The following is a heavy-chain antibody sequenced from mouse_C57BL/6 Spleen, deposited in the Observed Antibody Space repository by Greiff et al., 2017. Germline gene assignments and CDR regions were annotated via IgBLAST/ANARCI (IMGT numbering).Heavy chain of an antibody. J-gene: IGHJ1*03. Sequence: DVKLVESGGGLVKPGGSLKLSCAASGFTFSSYAMSWVRQTPEKRLEWVATISDGGSYTYYPDNVKGRFTISRDNAKNNLYLQMSHLKSEDTAMYYCARDGLNYYGSSYWYFDVWGTGTTVTVSS. V-gene: IGHV5-4*01. CDR3: ARDGLNYYGSSYWYFDV. CDR2: ISDGGSYT. D-gene: IGHD1-1*01. CDR1: GFTFSSYA.